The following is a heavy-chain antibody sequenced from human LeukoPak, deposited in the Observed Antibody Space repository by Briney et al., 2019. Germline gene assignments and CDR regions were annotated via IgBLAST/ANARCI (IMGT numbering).Heavy chain of an antibody. CDR3: ATPRWDGPAANDAFDI. J-gene: IGHJ3*02. CDR1: GYTLTELS. Sequence: ASVKVSCKVSGYTLTELSMHWVRQAPGKGLGWMGGFDPEDGETIYAQKFQGRVTMTEDTSTDTAYMELSSLRSEDTAVYYCATPRWDGPAANDAFDIWGQGTMVTVSS. D-gene: IGHD2-2*01. CDR2: FDPEDGET. V-gene: IGHV1-24*01.